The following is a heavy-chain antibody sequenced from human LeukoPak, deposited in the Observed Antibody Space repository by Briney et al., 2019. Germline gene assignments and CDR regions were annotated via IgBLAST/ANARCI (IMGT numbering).Heavy chain of an antibody. CDR1: GGSFSGYY. Sequence: PSETLSLTCAVYGGSFSGYYWSWIRQPPGKGLEWIGEINHSGSTNYNPSLKSRVTISVDTSKNQFSLKLSSVTAADTAVYYCARGGYCSSTSCYSSIHWFDPWGQGTLVTVSS. V-gene: IGHV4-34*01. CDR3: ARGGYCSSTSCYSSIHWFDP. J-gene: IGHJ5*02. CDR2: INHSGST. D-gene: IGHD2-2*01.